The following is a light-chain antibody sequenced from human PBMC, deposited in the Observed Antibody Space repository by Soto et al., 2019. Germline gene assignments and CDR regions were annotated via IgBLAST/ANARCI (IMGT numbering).Light chain of an antibody. Sequence: QSALTQPHSASGSPGQSVTISCTGTSSDVGGYDYVSWYQQHPGKAPKLMIYEVTKRPSGVPDRFSGSKSGNTASLTVSGLQAEDEADYYCSSYAGNNPVVFGGGTKVTVL. CDR3: SSYAGNNPVV. CDR1: SSDVGGYDY. V-gene: IGLV2-8*01. J-gene: IGLJ2*01. CDR2: EVT.